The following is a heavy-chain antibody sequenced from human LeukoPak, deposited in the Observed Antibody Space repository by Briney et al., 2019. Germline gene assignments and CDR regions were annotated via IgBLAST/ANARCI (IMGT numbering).Heavy chain of an antibody. CDR3: ARASYFDDSSGYSLRYYFDY. J-gene: IGHJ4*02. D-gene: IGHD3-22*01. Sequence: SETLSLTCTVSGGSISSGGYYWSWIRQHPGKGLEWIGYIYYSGSTYYNPSLKSRVTISVDTSKNQFSLKLSSVTAADTAVYYCARASYFDDSSGYSLRYYFDYWGQGTLVTVSS. CDR1: GGSISSGGYY. V-gene: IGHV4-31*03. CDR2: IYYSGST.